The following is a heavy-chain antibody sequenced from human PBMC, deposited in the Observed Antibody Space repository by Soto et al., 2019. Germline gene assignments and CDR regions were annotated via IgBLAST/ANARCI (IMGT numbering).Heavy chain of an antibody. Sequence: GGSLRLSCAASGFTFSSYAMSWVRQAPGKGLEWVSAISGSGGSTYYADSVKGRFTISRDNSKNTLYLQMNSLRAEDTAVYYCAKAHYSSSWYQIAPALDGLIYWGQGTLVTVSS. CDR2: ISGSGGST. V-gene: IGHV3-23*01. J-gene: IGHJ4*02. CDR3: AKAHYSSSWYQIAPALDGLIY. CDR1: GFTFSSYA. D-gene: IGHD6-13*01.